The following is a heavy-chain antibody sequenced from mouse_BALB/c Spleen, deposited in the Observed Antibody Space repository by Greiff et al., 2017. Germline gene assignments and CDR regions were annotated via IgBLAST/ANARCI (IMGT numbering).Heavy chain of an antibody. CDR3: ASLFAY. Sequence: VQLQQPGAELVKPGTSVKLSCKASGYNFTSYWINWVKLRPGQGLEWIGDIYPGSGSTNYNEKFKSKATLTVDTSSSTAYMQLSSLASEDSALYYCASLFAYWGQGTLVTVSA. V-gene: IGHV1-55*01. J-gene: IGHJ3*01. CDR1: GYNFTSYW. CDR2: IYPGSGST.